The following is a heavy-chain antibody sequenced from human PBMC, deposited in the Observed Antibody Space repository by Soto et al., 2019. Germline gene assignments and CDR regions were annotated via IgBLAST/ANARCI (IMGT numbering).Heavy chain of an antibody. CDR2: ITYSGDRT. CDR1: GFTFGTYA. Sequence: GGSLRLSCAASGFTFGTYAMTWVRQAPGKGLEWVSSITYSGDRTYYADSVRGRFAISRDNPKNALYLQMNSLRAEDTALYYCAKYIEQTTPHFDYWGQGTLVTVSS. V-gene: IGHV3-23*01. CDR3: AKYIEQTTPHFDY. J-gene: IGHJ4*02. D-gene: IGHD1-7*01.